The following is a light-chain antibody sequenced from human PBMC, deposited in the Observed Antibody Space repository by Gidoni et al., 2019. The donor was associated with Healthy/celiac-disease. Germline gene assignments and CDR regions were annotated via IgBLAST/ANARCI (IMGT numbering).Light chain of an antibody. CDR1: QGGSSSY. CDR3: QQYGSSPLT. Sequence: EIVLTQPPGTLSLSPGEKATLSCRARQGGSSSYLARYQQKPGQAPRLLIYGASSRATGIPDRFSGSGSGTDFTLTISRLEPEDFAVYYCQQYGSSPLTFGGGTKVEIK. CDR2: GAS. V-gene: IGKV3-20*01. J-gene: IGKJ4*01.